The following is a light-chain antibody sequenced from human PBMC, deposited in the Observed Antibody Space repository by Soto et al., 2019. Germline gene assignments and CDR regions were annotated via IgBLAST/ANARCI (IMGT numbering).Light chain of an antibody. Sequence: DIKMTQSPSSLSASVGDSVTITCRASQDIGNDLGWYQQKPGNAPKRLIYAASSLESGVPARFSGSGSGTEFTLTISSLQPEDFATYYCLQHNSYPRAFGQGTKVEIK. CDR2: AAS. CDR3: LQHNSYPRA. CDR1: QDIGND. V-gene: IGKV1-17*01. J-gene: IGKJ1*01.